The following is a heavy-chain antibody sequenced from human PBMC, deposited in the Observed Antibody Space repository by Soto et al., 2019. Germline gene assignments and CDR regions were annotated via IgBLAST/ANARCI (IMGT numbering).Heavy chain of an antibody. Sequence: GGSLRLSCAASGFTFSSYAMSWVRQAPGKGLEWVSIITSDGRTYYADSVKGRFTISRDNSKNTVYLQMNSLRAEDTAVYYCAKYGPSWSYLPHYWGQGTLVTVSS. CDR1: GFTFSSYA. CDR2: ITSDGRT. CDR3: AKYGPSWSYLPHY. V-gene: IGHV3-23*01. D-gene: IGHD1-26*01. J-gene: IGHJ4*02.